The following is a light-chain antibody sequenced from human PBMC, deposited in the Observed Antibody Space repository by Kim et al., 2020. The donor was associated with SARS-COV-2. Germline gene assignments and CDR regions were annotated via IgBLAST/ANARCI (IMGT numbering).Light chain of an antibody. CDR2: DVT. CDR3: SSYTSSKTWV. J-gene: IGLJ3*02. V-gene: IGLV2-14*03. Sequence: GQQITISCTGTNSDIGGYNYVSWYQQHPGKAPKLMIYDVTKRPSGVSNRFSGSKSGNTASLTISGLQADDEADYYCSSYTSSKTWVFGGGTQLTVL. CDR1: NSDIGGYNY.